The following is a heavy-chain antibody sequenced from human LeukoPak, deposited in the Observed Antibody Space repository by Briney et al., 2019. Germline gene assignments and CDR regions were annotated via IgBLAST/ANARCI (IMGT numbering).Heavy chain of an antibody. CDR1: GGSFSGYY. CDR3: ARGRYGAYDY. CDR2: INHSGST. V-gene: IGHV4-34*01. D-gene: IGHD1-1*01. Sequence: SETLSLTCAVYGGSFSGYYWSSIRQPPGKGLEWIGEINHSGSTNYNPSLKSRVTISVDTSKNQFSLKLSSVTAADTAVYYCARGRYGAYDYWGQGTLVTVSS. J-gene: IGHJ4*02.